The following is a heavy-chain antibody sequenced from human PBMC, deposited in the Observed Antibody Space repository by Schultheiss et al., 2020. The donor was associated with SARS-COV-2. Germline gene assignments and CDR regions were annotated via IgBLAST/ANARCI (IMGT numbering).Heavy chain of an antibody. Sequence: SETLSLTCTVSGGSISSGGYYWSWIRQPPGEGLEWIGYIYYSGSTYYNPSLKSRVTISVDTSKNQFSLKLSSVTAADTAVYYCARDKDGDLDYWGQGTLVTVSS. CDR2: IYYSGST. CDR3: ARDKDGDLDY. D-gene: IGHD4-17*01. V-gene: IGHV4-31*03. J-gene: IGHJ4*02. CDR1: GGSISSGGYY.